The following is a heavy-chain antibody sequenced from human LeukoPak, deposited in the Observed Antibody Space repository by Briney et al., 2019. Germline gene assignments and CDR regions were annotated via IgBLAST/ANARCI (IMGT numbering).Heavy chain of an antibody. Sequence: SETLSLTCTVSGGSVSSYYWSWIRQPPGKGLEWIGYIYYSGSTNYNPSLKSRVTISVDTSKNQFSLKLSSVTAADTAVYYCARHYYGSGSYDYWGQGTLVTVSS. J-gene: IGHJ4*02. V-gene: IGHV4-59*08. CDR3: ARHYYGSGSYDY. D-gene: IGHD3-10*01. CDR1: GGSVSSYY. CDR2: IYYSGST.